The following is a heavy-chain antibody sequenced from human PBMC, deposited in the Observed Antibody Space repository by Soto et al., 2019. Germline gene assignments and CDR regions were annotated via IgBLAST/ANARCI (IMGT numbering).Heavy chain of an antibody. CDR3: ARGYYYDSSGPLRP. J-gene: IGHJ5*02. D-gene: IGHD3-22*01. CDR2: INHSGST. Sequence: SETLSLTCAVYGGSFSGYYWSWIRQPPGKGLEWIAEINHSGSTNYNPSLKSRVTISVDTSKNQFSLKLSSVTAADTAVYYCARGYYYDSSGPLRPWGQGTLVTVSS. CDR1: GGSFSGYY. V-gene: IGHV4-34*01.